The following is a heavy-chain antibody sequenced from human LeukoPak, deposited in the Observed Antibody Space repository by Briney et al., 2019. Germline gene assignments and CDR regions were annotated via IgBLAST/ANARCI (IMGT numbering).Heavy chain of an antibody. CDR2: ISYDGSNK. J-gene: IGHJ6*03. V-gene: IGHV3-30*01. CDR1: GFTFSSYA. Sequence: GRSLRLSCAASGFTFSSYAMHWVRQAPGKGLEWVAVISYDGSNKYYADSVKGRFTISRDNSKNTLYLQMNSQRAEDTAVYYCARERGIAAAGSGAYYYYMDVWGKGTTVTVSS. D-gene: IGHD6-13*01. CDR3: ARERGIAAAGSGAYYYYMDV.